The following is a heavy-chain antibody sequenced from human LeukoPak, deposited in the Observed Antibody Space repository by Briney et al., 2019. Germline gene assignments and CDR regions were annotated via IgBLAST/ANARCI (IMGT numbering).Heavy chain of an antibody. CDR1: GYTFTGYY. J-gene: IGHJ4*02. Sequence: ASVKVSCKASGYTFTGYYMHWVRQAPGQGLEWMGWINRNSGGTNYAQKFQGRVTMTRDTSISTAYMELSRLRSDDTAVYYCARDNVELLATGPFDYWGQGTLVTVSS. D-gene: IGHD5-12*01. V-gene: IGHV1-2*02. CDR2: INRNSGGT. CDR3: ARDNVELLATGPFDY.